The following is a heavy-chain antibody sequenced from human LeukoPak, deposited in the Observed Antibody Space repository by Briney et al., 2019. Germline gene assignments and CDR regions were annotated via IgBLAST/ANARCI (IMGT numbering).Heavy chain of an antibody. D-gene: IGHD2-2*01. CDR1: GVSITNSNW. CDR2: IHDDGGF. V-gene: IGHV4-4*02. Sequence: SETLSLTCAVSGVSITNSNWWSWVRQPPEKRLEWIGEIHDDGGFHCKPLLKGRVAMSMDRSQNQFSLRLSSVTAADTAVYYCARDLGYQLLYWGQGIQVTVSS. CDR3: ARDLGYQLLY. J-gene: IGHJ4*02.